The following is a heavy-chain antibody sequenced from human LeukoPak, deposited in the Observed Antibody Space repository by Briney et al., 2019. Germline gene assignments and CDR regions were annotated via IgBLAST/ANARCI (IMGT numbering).Heavy chain of an antibody. CDR1: GGTFSSYA. V-gene: IGHV1-69*04. Sequence: SVKVSCKASGGTFSSYAISWVRQAPGQGLEWMGRIIPILGIANYAQKFQGRVTITADKSTSTAYMELSSLRSEDTAVYYCARADTAMVPPDYWGQGTLVTVSS. D-gene: IGHD5-18*01. J-gene: IGHJ4*02. CDR3: ARADTAMVPPDY. CDR2: IIPILGIA.